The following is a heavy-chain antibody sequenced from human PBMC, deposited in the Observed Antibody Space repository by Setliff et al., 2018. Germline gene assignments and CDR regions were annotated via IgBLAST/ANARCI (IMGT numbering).Heavy chain of an antibody. D-gene: IGHD6-13*01. CDR1: GFPFSDYS. V-gene: IGHV3-48*01. J-gene: IGHJ4*02. CDR2: LRSAGPTV. Sequence: GGSLRLSCAASGFPFSDYSMNWVRQAPGKGLEWISHLRSAGPTVHYADSVKGRFTISRDAASNSLYLQMTSLRAEDTALYYCARGRPLYSSPVDYWGQGTLVTVSS. CDR3: ARGRPLYSSPVDY.